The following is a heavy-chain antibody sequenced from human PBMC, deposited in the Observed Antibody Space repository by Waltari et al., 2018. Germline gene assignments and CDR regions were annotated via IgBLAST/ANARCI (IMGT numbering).Heavy chain of an antibody. CDR3: AKSLEGVTTTPPFDY. J-gene: IGHJ4*02. CDR1: GFPFHSYA. Sequence: EVQLVESGGGLVQPGGSLSLSCAASGFPFHSYAMICVRQAQGKGLEWVSAISGSVGSTYYADSVKGRFTISRDNSKNTLYLQMNSLRAEDTAVYYCAKSLEGVTTTPPFDYWGQGTLVTVSS. D-gene: IGHD4-4*01. V-gene: IGHV3-23*04. CDR2: ISGSVGST.